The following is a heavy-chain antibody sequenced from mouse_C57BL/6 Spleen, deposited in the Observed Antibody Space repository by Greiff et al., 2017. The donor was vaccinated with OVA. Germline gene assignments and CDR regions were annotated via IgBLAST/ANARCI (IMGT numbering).Heavy chain of an antibody. CDR2: INPSTGGT. CDR3: ARHPAMDY. CDR1: GYSFTGYY. J-gene: IGHJ4*01. V-gene: IGHV1-42*01. Sequence: VQLQQSGPELVKPGASVKISCKASGYSFTGYYMNWVKQSPEKSLEWIGEINPSTGGTTYNQKFKAKATLTVDKSSSTAYMQLKRLTSEDSAVYYCARHPAMDYWGQGTSVTVSS.